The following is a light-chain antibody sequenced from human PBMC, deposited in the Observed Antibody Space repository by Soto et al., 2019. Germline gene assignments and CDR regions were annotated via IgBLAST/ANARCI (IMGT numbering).Light chain of an antibody. CDR3: QSYDPTLNVV. V-gene: IGLV1-40*01. CDR1: SSNIGAGYD. J-gene: IGLJ2*01. Sequence: QSVLTQPPSVSGAPGQTITISCTGSSSNIGAGYDVHWYQQLPGRAPKLLIYANNNRPSGVPDRFSGSKSGTSASLAITGLQAEDAADYYCQSYDPTLNVVFGGGTKVTVL. CDR2: ANN.